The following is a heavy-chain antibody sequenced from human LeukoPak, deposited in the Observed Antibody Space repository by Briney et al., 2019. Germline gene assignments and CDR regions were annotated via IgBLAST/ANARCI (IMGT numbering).Heavy chain of an antibody. CDR1: GFTFSSNA. J-gene: IGHJ2*01. Sequence: GGSLRLSCAASGFTFSSNAMHWVRQAPGKGLEWVAIISKDGNNNYYADSVQGRFTISRDNSKNTLYLQMNSLRDEDTAVYYCARDHCRYSYEGSGECAYWYFDLWGRGTLVTVSS. V-gene: IGHV3-30-3*01. D-gene: IGHD3-22*01. CDR2: ISKDGNNN. CDR3: ARDHCRYSYEGSGECAYWYFDL.